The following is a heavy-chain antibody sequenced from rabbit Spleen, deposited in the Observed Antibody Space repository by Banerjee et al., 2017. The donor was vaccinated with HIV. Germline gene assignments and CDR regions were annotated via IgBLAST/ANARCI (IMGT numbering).Heavy chain of an antibody. D-gene: IGHD8-1*01. Sequence: QEQLEESGGDLVKPEGSLTLTCTASGFSFSSSDYMNWVRQAPGKGLEWIGYIDPVFGITYYANWVNGRFSISRENAQNTVFLQMTSLTAADTATYFCARDGTGGSYFALWGQGTLVTVS. V-gene: IGHV1S45*01. CDR1: GFSFSSSDY. J-gene: IGHJ3*01. CDR2: IDPVFGIT. CDR3: ARDGTGGSYFAL.